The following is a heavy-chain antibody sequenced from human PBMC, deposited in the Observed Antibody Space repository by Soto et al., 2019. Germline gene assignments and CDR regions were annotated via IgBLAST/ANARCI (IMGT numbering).Heavy chain of an antibody. CDR3: ARDRMVRGVTTYYFDY. CDR2: INAGNGNT. J-gene: IGHJ4*02. CDR1: GYTFTSYA. V-gene: IGHV1-3*05. Sequence: QVQLVQSGAEEKKSGASVKVSCKASGYTFTSYAMHWVRQAPGQRLEWMGWINAGNGNTKYSQKFQGRVTITRDTXAXXAYMELSSLRSEDTAVYYCARDRMVRGVTTYYFDYWGQGTLVTVSS. D-gene: IGHD3-10*01.